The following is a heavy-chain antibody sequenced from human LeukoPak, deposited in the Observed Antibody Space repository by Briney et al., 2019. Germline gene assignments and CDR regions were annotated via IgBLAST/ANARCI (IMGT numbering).Heavy chain of an antibody. CDR3: ARGIAGWLQFPQVFGYYFDY. D-gene: IGHD5-24*01. CDR1: GGTFSSYA. Sequence: SVKVSCKASGGTFSSYAISWVRQAPGQGLEWMGGIIPIFGTANYAQKLQGRVTITADKSTSTAYMELSSLRSDDTAVYYCARGIAGWLQFPQVFGYYFDYWGQGTLVTVSS. CDR2: IIPIFGTA. J-gene: IGHJ4*02. V-gene: IGHV1-69*06.